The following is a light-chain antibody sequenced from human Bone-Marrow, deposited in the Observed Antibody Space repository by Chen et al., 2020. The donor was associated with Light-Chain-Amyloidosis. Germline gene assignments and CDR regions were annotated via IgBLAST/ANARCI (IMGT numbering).Light chain of an antibody. CDR1: SSDVGGYNY. CDR2: DVR. J-gene: IGLJ1*01. CDR3: SSYASTNTYV. V-gene: IGLV2-14*03. Sequence: QSALTQPASVSGSPGQSITISCTGTSSDVGGYNYVSWYQQYPGKAPKLLIYDVRNRPSGVSNRFSGSKSGNTSSLTISVLQAEDEAYYYCSSYASTNTYVFGTGTEVTVL.